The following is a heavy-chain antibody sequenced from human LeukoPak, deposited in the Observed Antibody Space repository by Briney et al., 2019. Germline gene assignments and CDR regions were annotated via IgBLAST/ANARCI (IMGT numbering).Heavy chain of an antibody. Sequence: GGSLRLSCAASGFNFGTYSMNWVRHAPGKGLERVSAISIGSTYRYYADSVKGRFTISRDNAKNSLYLQRSSLRAEDTAVYYCARDRSPSIAVAGTGDYWGQGTLVTVSS. V-gene: IGHV3-21*01. D-gene: IGHD6-19*01. CDR3: ARDRSPSIAVAGTGDY. CDR2: ISIGSTYR. J-gene: IGHJ4*02. CDR1: GFNFGTYS.